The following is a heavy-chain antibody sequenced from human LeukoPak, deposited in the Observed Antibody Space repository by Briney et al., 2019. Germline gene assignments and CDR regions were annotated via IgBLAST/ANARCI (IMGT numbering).Heavy chain of an antibody. CDR3: ARAAGLRFLEWLYYFDY. V-gene: IGHV4-30-2*01. J-gene: IGHJ4*02. Sequence: SQTLSLTCTVSGGSISSGGYYWSWIRQPPGKGLEWIGYIYHSGSTYYNPSLKSRVTISVDRSKNQFSLKLSSVTAADTAVYYCARAAGLRFLEWLYYFDYWGQGTLVTVAS. CDR1: GGSISSGGYY. CDR2: IYHSGST. D-gene: IGHD3-3*01.